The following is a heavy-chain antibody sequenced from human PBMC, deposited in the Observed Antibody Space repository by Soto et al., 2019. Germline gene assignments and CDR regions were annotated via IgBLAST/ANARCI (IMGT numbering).Heavy chain of an antibody. CDR2: IYYTGKT. CDR3: GRDLTSNANCIDP. J-gene: IGHJ5*02. D-gene: IGHD2-2*01. Sequence: SETLSLTCSVSGDYIHVGGYYWTWIRQRPGKGLEWMGYIYYTGKTYYNPSLESRLTMSMDRSKNQFSLRLTSVTAADTAVYFCGRDLTSNANCIDPWGQGTLVTVSS. CDR1: GDYIHVGGYY. V-gene: IGHV4-30-4*01.